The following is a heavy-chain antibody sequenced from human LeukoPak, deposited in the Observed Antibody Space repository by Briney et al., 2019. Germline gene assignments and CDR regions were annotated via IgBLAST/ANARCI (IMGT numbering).Heavy chain of an antibody. D-gene: IGHD4-11*01. CDR1: GGTFSSYA. CDR3: AKDASSLCYSSSCSYFDF. V-gene: IGHV1-69*05. CDR2: IIPIFGTA. Sequence: SVNVSCKASGGTFSSYAISWVRQAPGQGLEWMGGIIPIFGTANYAQKFQGRVTTTTDESTSTAYMELSSLRSEDTAVYYCAKDASSLCYSSSCSYFDFWGQGALVTVSS. J-gene: IGHJ4*02.